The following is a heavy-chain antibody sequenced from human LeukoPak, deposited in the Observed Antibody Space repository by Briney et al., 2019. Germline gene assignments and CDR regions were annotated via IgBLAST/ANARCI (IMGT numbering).Heavy chain of an antibody. CDR3: ARVGPYGSGAPPAP. V-gene: IGHV1-18*01. CDR1: GYTSTSYG. CDR2: ISAYNGNT. D-gene: IGHD3-10*01. J-gene: IGHJ5*02. Sequence: GASVKVSCKASGYTSTSYGIGWVRQAPGQGLEWMGWISAYNGNTNYAQKLQGRVTMTTDTSTSTAYMELRSLRSDDTAVYHCARVGPYGSGAPPAPWGQGTLVTVSS.